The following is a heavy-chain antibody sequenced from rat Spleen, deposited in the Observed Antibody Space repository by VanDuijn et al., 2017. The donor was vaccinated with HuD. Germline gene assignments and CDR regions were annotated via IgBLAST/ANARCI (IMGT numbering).Heavy chain of an antibody. V-gene: IGHV5-20*01. CDR3: TTMGRDSYALLLYFDY. CDR2: ISHEGSST. Sequence: EVQLVESGGGLVQPGRSLKLSCAASGFTFSDYYMAWVRQAPTKGLEWVATISHEGSSTYYRDSVKGRFTISRDNAKSTLYLQMDSLRSEDTATYYCTTMGRDSYALLLYFDYWGQGVMVTVSS. J-gene: IGHJ2*01. CDR1: GFTFSDYY. D-gene: IGHD1-12*01.